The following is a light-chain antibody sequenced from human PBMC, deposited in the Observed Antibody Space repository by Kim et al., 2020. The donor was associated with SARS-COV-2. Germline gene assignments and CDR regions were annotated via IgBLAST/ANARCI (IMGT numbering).Light chain of an antibody. CDR3: QTWDSSTVV. CDR1: EQNF. V-gene: IGLV3-1*01. Sequence: EQNFASWFQQRPGQSPVLVIYEDTKRPSGIPERISGSTSGNTATLTISGTQAMDEADYYCQTWDSSTVVFGGVTQLTVL. CDR2: EDT. J-gene: IGLJ3*02.